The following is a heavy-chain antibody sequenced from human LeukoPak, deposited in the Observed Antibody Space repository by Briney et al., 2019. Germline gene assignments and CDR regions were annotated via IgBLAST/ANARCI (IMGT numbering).Heavy chain of an antibody. CDR3: ARVTGSITYIDF. J-gene: IGHJ4*02. CDR1: GGSISSYY. V-gene: IGHV4-4*07. CDR2: IYTSGST. Sequence: SETLSLTCSVSGGSISSYYWSWIRQPAGKGLEWIGRIYTSGSTNYNPSLKSRVTISVDTSKNQFSLKLSSVTAADTAVYYCARVTGSITYIDFWGQGTLVTVSS. D-gene: IGHD3-10*01.